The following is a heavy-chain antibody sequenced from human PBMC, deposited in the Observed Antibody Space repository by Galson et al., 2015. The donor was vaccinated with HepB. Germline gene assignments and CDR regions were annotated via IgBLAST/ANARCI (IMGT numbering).Heavy chain of an antibody. CDR3: ARVYVGFPGVVYARGPFYYYYGMDV. CDR1: GGSFSGYY. CDR2: INHCGST. J-gene: IGHJ6*02. Sequence: SETLSLTCAVYGGSFSGYYWSWIRQPPGKGLEWIGEINHCGSTNYNPSLKSRVTISVDTSKNQFSLKLSSVTAADTAVYYCARVYVGFPGVVYARGPFYYYYGMDVWGQGTTVTVSS. D-gene: IGHD2-8*02. V-gene: IGHV4-34*01.